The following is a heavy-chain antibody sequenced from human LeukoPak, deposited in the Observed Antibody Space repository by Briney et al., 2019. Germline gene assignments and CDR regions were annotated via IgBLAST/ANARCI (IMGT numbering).Heavy chain of an antibody. CDR3: ASACIAAAGSIDY. V-gene: IGHV4-34*01. J-gene: IGHJ4*02. Sequence: SETLSLTCAVYGGSFSGYYWSWIRQPPGKGLEWIGEINHSGSTNYNPSLKSRVTISVDTSKNQFSLKLSSVTAADTAVYYCASACIAAAGSIDYWGQGTLVTVSS. D-gene: IGHD6-13*01. CDR2: INHSGST. CDR1: GGSFSGYY.